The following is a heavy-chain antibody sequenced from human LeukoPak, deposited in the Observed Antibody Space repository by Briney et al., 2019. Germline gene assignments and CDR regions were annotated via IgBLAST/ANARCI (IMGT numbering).Heavy chain of an antibody. CDR1: GGSISSRSLY. CDR2: IYYSGST. V-gene: IGHV4-39*07. CDR3: ATDSWSRDAFDI. J-gene: IGHJ3*02. D-gene: IGHD3-22*01. Sequence: SETLSLTCTVSGGSISSRSLYWGWIRQPPGKGLEWIGSIYYSGSTYYNPSLKSRVTISIDTSKNQFSLKLSSVTAADTAVYYCATDSWSRDAFDIWGQGTMVTVSS.